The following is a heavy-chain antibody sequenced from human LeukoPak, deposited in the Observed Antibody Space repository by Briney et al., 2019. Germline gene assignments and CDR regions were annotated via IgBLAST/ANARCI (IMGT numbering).Heavy chain of an antibody. J-gene: IGHJ6*02. CDR1: GFTFSSYA. CDR2: ISGSGGST. D-gene: IGHD5-18*01. V-gene: IGHV3-23*01. CDR3: AKDGPDTAMGYYYYGMDV. Sequence: GGSLRLSCAASGFTFSSYAMSWVRQAPGKGPEWVSAISGSGGSTYYADSVKGRFTISRDNSKNTLYLQMNSLRAEDTAVYYCAKDGPDTAMGYYYYGMDVWGQGTTVTVSS.